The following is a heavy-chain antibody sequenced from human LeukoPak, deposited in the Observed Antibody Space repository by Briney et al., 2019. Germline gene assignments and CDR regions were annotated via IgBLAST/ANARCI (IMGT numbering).Heavy chain of an antibody. D-gene: IGHD3-3*01. CDR3: ASYDFWSGFGYY. CDR2: ISGSGGST. Sequence: GGSLRLSCAASGFTFSSYAMSWVRQAPGKGLEWVSAISGSGGSTNYADSVKGRFTISRDNSKNTLYLQMNSLRAEDTAVYYCASYDFWSGFGYYWGQGTLVTVSS. V-gene: IGHV3-23*01. J-gene: IGHJ4*02. CDR1: GFTFSSYA.